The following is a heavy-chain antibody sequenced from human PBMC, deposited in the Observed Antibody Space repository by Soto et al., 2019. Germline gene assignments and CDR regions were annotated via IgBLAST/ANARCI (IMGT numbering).Heavy chain of an antibody. V-gene: IGHV4-59*01. Sequence: SETLSLTCTVSGGSMRNYFWTWIRQPPGKGLEWIGYIHYSGTTSFFPSYNPSLRSRVTISEDASKNQFSLKLLSVTTADTAVYFCAAGEASSRNLAPYYLDFWGQGTLVTVSS. CDR3: AAGEASSRNLAPYYLDF. J-gene: IGHJ4*02. D-gene: IGHD6-13*01. CDR1: GGSMRNYF. CDR2: IHYSGTT.